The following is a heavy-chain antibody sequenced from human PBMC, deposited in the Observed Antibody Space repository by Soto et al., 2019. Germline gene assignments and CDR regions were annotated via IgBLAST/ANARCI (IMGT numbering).Heavy chain of an antibody. J-gene: IGHJ4*02. CDR1: GGSISSGGYS. V-gene: IGHV4-30-2*01. D-gene: IGHD3-10*01. CDR2: IYHSGST. Sequence: SETLSLTCAVSGGSISSGGYSWSWIRHPPGKGLEWIGYIYHSGSTYYNPSLKSRVTISVDRSKNQFSLKLSSVTAADTAVYYCARAGSGNKAMYYFDYWGQGTLVTVSS. CDR3: ARAGSGNKAMYYFDY.